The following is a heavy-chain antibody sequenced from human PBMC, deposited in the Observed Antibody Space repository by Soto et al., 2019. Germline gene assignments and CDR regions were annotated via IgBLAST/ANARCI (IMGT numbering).Heavy chain of an antibody. CDR3: ARVGYGEPTGDFDY. Sequence: GASGKVSCKASGYTFTSYAMHGVRQAPGQRLEGMGGINAGKGNTKYSQKFQGRVTITRDTSTSTAHMELRSLRSEDTAVYYCARVGYGEPTGDFDYWGQGTLVTVSS. CDR1: GYTFTSYA. D-gene: IGHD4-17*01. CDR2: INAGKGNT. V-gene: IGHV1-3*01. J-gene: IGHJ4*02.